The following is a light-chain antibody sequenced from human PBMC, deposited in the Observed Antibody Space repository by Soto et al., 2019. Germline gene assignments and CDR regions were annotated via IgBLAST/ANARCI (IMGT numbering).Light chain of an antibody. J-gene: IGKJ1*01. CDR2: AAS. V-gene: IGKV1-39*01. CDR1: QSISSY. CDR3: PQSYSTPWT. Sequence: DIQMTQSPSSLSASVGDRVTITCRASQSISSYLNWYQQKPGKAPKLLIYAASSLQSGVPSWFSGSGSGTDFTRSISSLQPEDFATYYCPQSYSTPWTFGQGTEVEIK.